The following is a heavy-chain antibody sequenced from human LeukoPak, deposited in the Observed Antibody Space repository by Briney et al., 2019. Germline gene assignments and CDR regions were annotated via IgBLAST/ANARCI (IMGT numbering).Heavy chain of an antibody. J-gene: IGHJ4*02. CDR3: ARDVDGYNFFDY. D-gene: IGHD5-24*01. V-gene: IGHV4-59*01. CDR1: GGSFSGYY. Sequence: PSETLSLTCAVYGGSFSGYYWSWIRQPPGKGLEWIGYIYYSGSTNYNPSLKSRVTISVDTSKNQFSLKLSSVTAADTAVYYCARDVDGYNFFDYWGQGTLVTVSS. CDR2: IYYSGST.